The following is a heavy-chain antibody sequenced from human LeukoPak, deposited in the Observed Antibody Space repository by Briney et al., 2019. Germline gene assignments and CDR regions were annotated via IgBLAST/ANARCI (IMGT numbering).Heavy chain of an antibody. CDR1: GGTFSSYA. Sequence: SVKVSRKASGGTFSSYAISWVRQAPGQGLEWMGRIIPILGIANYAQKFQGRVTITADKSTSTAYMELSSLRSEDTAVYYCAMTGFAGYFDYWGQGTLVTVSS. D-gene: IGHD3-10*01. CDR2: IIPILGIA. CDR3: AMTGFAGYFDY. V-gene: IGHV1-69*04. J-gene: IGHJ4*02.